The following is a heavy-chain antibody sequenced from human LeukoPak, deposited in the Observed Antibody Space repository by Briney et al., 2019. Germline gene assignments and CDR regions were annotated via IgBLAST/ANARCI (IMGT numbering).Heavy chain of an antibody. V-gene: IGHV3-74*01. J-gene: IGHJ4*02. CDR2: INSDGSST. CDR1: GFTFSSYW. Sequence: GESLRLPCAASGFTFSSYWMHWVRQTPGKGLVWVSRINSDGSSTSYADSVKGRFTISRDNAKNTLYLQMNSLRAEDTAVYYCARAYDSSGYWLYYFDYWGQGTLVTVSS. CDR3: ARAYDSSGYWLYYFDY. D-gene: IGHD3-22*01.